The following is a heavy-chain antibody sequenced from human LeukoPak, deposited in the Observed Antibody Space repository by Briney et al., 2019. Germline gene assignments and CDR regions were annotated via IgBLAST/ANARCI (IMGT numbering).Heavy chain of an antibody. Sequence: ASVKVSCTTSGYTFSAYSITWVRQAPGQGLEWMGWITINNGNTNQKFQGRAIMSVDASTTTAYMDLRSLRSDDTAVYFCARGRRTRAQLWSYLESWGQGTLLTVAS. J-gene: IGHJ4*02. CDR3: ARGRRTRAQLWSYLES. CDR2: ITINNGNT. CDR1: GYTFSAYS. V-gene: IGHV1-18*01. D-gene: IGHD1-1*01.